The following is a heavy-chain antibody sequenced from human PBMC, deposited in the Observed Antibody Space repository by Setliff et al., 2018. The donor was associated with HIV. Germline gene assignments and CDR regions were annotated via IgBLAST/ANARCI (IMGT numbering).Heavy chain of an antibody. D-gene: IGHD3-3*01. CDR1: GGSISSSGPGYY. J-gene: IGHJ4*02. CDR3: AGSQPDTIFGVVIFDY. CDR2: VYYSGST. V-gene: IGHV4-39*01. Sequence: SETLSLTCTVSGGSISSSGPGYYWGWVRQAPGGGLEWIGSVYYSGSTYYNPSLKSRVAISLDTSKNQLSLRLTSMTAADTAVYYCAGSQPDTIFGVVIFDYWGQGKMVTVSS.